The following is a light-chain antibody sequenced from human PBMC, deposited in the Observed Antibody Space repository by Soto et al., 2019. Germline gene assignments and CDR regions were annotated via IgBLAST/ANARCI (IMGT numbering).Light chain of an antibody. Sequence: QRTQAPSCIAPSVGHSVNITCRASQSISKWLAWYQQKPGRAPKLLIFETSSLEDGVPSRFSGSGTGTEFSLTISSLQSEDFAVYYCQQYNNWPPSIIVGQGTRLEI. V-gene: IGKV1-5*03. J-gene: IGKJ5*01. CDR1: QSISKW. CDR3: QQYNNWPPSII. CDR2: ETS.